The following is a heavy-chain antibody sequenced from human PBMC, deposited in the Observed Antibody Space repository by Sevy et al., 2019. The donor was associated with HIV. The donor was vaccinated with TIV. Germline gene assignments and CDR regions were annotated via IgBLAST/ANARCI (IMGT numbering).Heavy chain of an antibody. CDR1: NGSISDYY. CDR3: ARREDNWFDP. J-gene: IGHJ5*02. V-gene: IGHV4-59*01. D-gene: IGHD1-26*01. Sequence: SETLSLTCTVSNGSISDYYWSWIRQPPGKGLEWIGYIYYTGSTNYNPSLKSRVTISLDTSKSQFSLKLSSVTAADTAVYFCARREDNWFDPWGQGTLVTVSS. CDR2: IYYTGST.